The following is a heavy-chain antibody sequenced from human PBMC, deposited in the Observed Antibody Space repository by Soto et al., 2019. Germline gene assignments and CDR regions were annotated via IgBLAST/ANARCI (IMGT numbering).Heavy chain of an antibody. V-gene: IGHV4-61*01. Sequence: PSETLSLTCTVSGGSVSSGSYYWSWIRQPPGKGLEWIGYIYYSGSTNYNPSLKSRVTMTRDTSTSTVYMELSSLRSEDTAVYYCAREGHIVVVTATDPLYYYYGMDVWGQGTTVTVSS. CDR1: GGSVSSGSYY. CDR3: AREGHIVVVTATDPLYYYYGMDV. CDR2: IYYSGST. J-gene: IGHJ6*02. D-gene: IGHD2-21*02.